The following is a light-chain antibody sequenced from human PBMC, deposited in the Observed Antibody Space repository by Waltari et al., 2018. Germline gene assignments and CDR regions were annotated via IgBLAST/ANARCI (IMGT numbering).Light chain of an antibody. J-gene: IGLJ7*01. V-gene: IGLV1-51*02. CDR3: GTWDSSLSGAV. Sequence: QSVLPQPPSVSAAPGQRVTISCSGGSSNIGNNYVSWYRQFPGTAPKLLIYENTGRPSGIPGRFSGSKSGTSATLDITGLQAGDEADYYCGTWDSSLSGAVFGGGTHLTVL. CDR2: ENT. CDR1: SSNIGNNY.